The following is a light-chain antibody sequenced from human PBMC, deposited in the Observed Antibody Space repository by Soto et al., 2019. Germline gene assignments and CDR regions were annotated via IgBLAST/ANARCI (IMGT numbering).Light chain of an antibody. Sequence: DIQMTQSPSSLSASIGDRVTITCRASQRIRTSLNWYQHKPGKAPKLLIYAASSLESGVPSRFSGSGSGTDFSLSISSLQPEDFATYYCQQLSTYPSTFGGGTKVDIK. CDR2: AAS. CDR1: QRIRTS. J-gene: IGKJ4*01. CDR3: QQLSTYPST. V-gene: IGKV1-39*01.